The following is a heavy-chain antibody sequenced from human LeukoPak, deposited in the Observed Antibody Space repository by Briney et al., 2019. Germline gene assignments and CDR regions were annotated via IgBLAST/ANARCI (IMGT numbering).Heavy chain of an antibody. J-gene: IGHJ1*01. Sequence: GGSLRLSCAASGFTFSSYGMHWVRQAPGKGLEWVAVISCDGSNKYYADSVKGRFTISRDNSKNTLYLQMNSLRAEDTAVYYCAKDRGTIFGVVMQYFQHWGQGTLVTVSS. CDR2: ISCDGSNK. V-gene: IGHV3-30*18. CDR3: AKDRGTIFGVVMQYFQH. D-gene: IGHD3-3*01. CDR1: GFTFSSYG.